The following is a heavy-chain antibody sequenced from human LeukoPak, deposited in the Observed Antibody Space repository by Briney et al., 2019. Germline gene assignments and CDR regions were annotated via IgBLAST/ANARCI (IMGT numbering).Heavy chain of an antibody. CDR2: INPSGGST. Sequence: ASVKVSCKASGYTFTSYYMHWVRQAPGQGLEWMGIINPSGGSTSYAQKFQGRVTMTRDTSTSTVYMELGSLRSEDTAVYYCARDSSHRNLPAAIPGWFDPWGQGTLVTVSS. D-gene: IGHD2-2*01. CDR3: ARDSSHRNLPAAIPGWFDP. V-gene: IGHV1-46*01. J-gene: IGHJ5*02. CDR1: GYTFTSYY.